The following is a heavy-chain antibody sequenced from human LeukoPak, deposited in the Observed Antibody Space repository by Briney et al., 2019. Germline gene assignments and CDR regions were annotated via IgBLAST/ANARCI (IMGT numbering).Heavy chain of an antibody. D-gene: IGHD6-19*01. V-gene: IGHV3-66*01. J-gene: IGHJ4*02. CDR3: ARVSQWLAFDY. Sequence: GGSLRLSCAASGFTVSSSFMNWVRQAPGKGLEWVSTIYNNDNTNYADSLKGRFTISRDSSTNTLYLQMNSLRAEDTAVYFCARVSQWLAFDYWGQGTLVTVSS. CDR1: GFTVSSSF. CDR2: IYNNDNT.